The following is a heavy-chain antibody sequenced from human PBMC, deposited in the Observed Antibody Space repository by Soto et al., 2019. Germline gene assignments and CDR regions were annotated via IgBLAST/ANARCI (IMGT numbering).Heavy chain of an antibody. D-gene: IGHD4-17*01. V-gene: IGHV4-59*08. Sequence: PSETLSLTCTVWGGSIISYYWIWIRQPPGKGLEWIGYIYYSGSTNYNPSLKSRVTISVDTSKNQFSLKLSSVTAADTAVYYCARRYGPGFDYWGQGTLVTVSS. CDR1: GGSIISYY. CDR3: ARRYGPGFDY. J-gene: IGHJ4*02. CDR2: IYYSGST.